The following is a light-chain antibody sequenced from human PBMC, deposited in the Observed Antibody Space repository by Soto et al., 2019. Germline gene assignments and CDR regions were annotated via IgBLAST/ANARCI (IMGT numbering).Light chain of an antibody. CDR1: QSISSW. V-gene: IGKV1-5*03. J-gene: IGKJ1*01. CDR2: KAS. Sequence: DIQMTQSPSTLSASVGDRVTITCRASQSISSWLPWYQQKPGKDPKLLIYKASSLESGVPSRFSGSGYGTAFTLTISSLQPDDFATYYCQQYNSYPWTFGQGTKVEIK. CDR3: QQYNSYPWT.